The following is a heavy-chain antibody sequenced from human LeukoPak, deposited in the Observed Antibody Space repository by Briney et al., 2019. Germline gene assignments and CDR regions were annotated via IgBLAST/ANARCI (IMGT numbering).Heavy chain of an antibody. D-gene: IGHD1-1*01. CDR3: AKSRSGSANWALQIFDN. Sequence: PGGSLRLSCAVSGCIFSNYAMNWVRQAPGKGLEWVSGISGGGGVTYYADSVKGRFTISRDNSNNSLFVQMNSLRAEDTAVYFCAKSRSGSANWALQIFDNWGQGTLVTVSS. V-gene: IGHV3-23*01. CDR1: GCIFSNYA. J-gene: IGHJ4*02. CDR2: ISGGGGVT.